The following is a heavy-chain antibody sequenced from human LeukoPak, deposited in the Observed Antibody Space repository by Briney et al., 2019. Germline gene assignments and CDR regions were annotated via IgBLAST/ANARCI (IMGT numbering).Heavy chain of an antibody. CDR2: INHSGST. CDR1: GGSFSGYY. D-gene: IGHD3-22*01. Sequence: RASETLSLTCAVYGGSFSGYYWSWIRQPPGKGLEWIGEINHSGSTNYNPSLKSQVTISVDTSKNQFSLKLSSVTAADTAVYYCARGPSNYYDSSGYLSKITDYWGQGTLVTVSS. V-gene: IGHV4-34*01. CDR3: ARGPSNYYDSSGYLSKITDY. J-gene: IGHJ4*02.